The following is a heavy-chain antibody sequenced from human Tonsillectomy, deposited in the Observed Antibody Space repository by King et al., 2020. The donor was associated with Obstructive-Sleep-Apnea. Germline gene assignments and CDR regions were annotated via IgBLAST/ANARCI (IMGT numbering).Heavy chain of an antibody. V-gene: IGHV4-39*07. CDR3: ASPLSYSSGWPSFAY. CDR2: LYYIGSS. Sequence: QLQESGPGLVKPSETLSLTCTVSGDSISSSRYYWGWIRQPPGKGLEWIGSLYYIGSSYYNPSLKSRVTISVDTSKNRFSLKLTSVTVADTAVYYCASPLSYSSGWPSFAYWGQGTLVTVSS. D-gene: IGHD6-19*01. J-gene: IGHJ4*02. CDR1: GDSISSSRYY.